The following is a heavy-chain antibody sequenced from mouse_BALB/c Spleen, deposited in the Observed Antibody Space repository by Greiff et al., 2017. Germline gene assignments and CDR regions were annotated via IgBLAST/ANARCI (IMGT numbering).Heavy chain of an antibody. V-gene: IGHV7-3*02. CDR1: GFTFTDYY. CDR2: IRNKANGYTS. D-gene: IGHD4-1*01. CDR3: ARTGAGYAMDY. Sequence: EVQRVESGGGLVQPGGSLRLSCATSGFTFTDYYMSWVRQPPGKALEWLGFIRNKANGYTSEYSASVKGRFTISRDNYKSILYLQMNTLRAEDSATYCCARTGAGYAMDYWGQGTSVTVSS. J-gene: IGHJ4*01.